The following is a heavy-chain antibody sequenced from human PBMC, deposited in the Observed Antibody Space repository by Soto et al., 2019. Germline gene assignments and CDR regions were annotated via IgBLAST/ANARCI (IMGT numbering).Heavy chain of an antibody. J-gene: IGHJ6*03. D-gene: IGHD2-15*01. CDR1: GGSISSYY. Sequence: SGTLSLTCTVSGGSISSYYWSWIRQPPGKGLEWIGYIYYSGSTNYNPSLKSRVTISVDTSKNQFSLKLSSVTAADTAVYYCARVGVVVAARRYYYYMDVWGKGTTVTVSS. V-gene: IGHV4-59*01. CDR2: IYYSGST. CDR3: ARVGVVVAARRYYYYMDV.